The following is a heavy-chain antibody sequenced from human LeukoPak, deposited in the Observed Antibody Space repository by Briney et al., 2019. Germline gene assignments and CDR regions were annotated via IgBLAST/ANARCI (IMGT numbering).Heavy chain of an antibody. CDR2: IIPIFGTA. D-gene: IGHD3-3*01. J-gene: IGHJ4*02. Sequence: ASVKVSCKASGGTFSSYAISWVRQAPGQGLEWMGGIIPIFGTANYAQKFQGRVTITADESTSTAYMELSSLRSEDTAVYYCARSLDFTEDPRGLPGIPYFDYWGQGTLVTVSS. V-gene: IGHV1-69*01. CDR1: GGTFSSYA. CDR3: ARSLDFTEDPRGLPGIPYFDY.